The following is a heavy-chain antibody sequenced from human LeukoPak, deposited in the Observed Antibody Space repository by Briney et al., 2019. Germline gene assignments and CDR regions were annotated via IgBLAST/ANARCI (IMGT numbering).Heavy chain of an antibody. V-gene: IGHV4-30-2*01. CDR3: ARGSPILYYYGSGSYYPFDY. CDR2: IYHSGST. D-gene: IGHD3-10*01. CDR1: GGSISSGGYY. J-gene: IGHJ4*02. Sequence: NPSQTLSLTCTVSGGSISSGGYYWSWIRQPPGKGLEWIGYIYHSGSTYYNPSLKSRVTISVDRSKNQFSLKLSSVTAADTAVYYCARGSPILYYYGSGSYYPFDYWGQGTLVTVSS.